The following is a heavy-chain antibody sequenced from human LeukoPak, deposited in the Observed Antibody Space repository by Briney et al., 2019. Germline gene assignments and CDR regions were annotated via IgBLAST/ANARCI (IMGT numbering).Heavy chain of an antibody. CDR3: ARDWRDGYNYVGNY. CDR1: GFTFSSYG. Sequence: PGGTLRLSCAASGFTFSSYGMSWVRQAAGKGLEYIAYISPSSHDIIYADSVKGRFTISRDNAKNSLYLQMNSLRAEDTAVYYCARDWRDGYNYVGNYWGQGTLVTVSS. CDR2: ISPSSHDI. J-gene: IGHJ4*02. D-gene: IGHD5-24*01. V-gene: IGHV3-21*05.